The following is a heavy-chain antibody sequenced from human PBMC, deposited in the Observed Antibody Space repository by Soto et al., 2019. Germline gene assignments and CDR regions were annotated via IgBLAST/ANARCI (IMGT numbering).Heavy chain of an antibody. CDR2: IIPIFGTA. CDR1: GGTFSSYA. Sequence: QVQLVQSGAEVKKPGSSVKVSCKASGGTFSSYAISWVRQDPGQGLEWMGGIIPIFGTANYAKKFQGRVRIAADESTSTAYMELSSLRSEDTAVYYCARVWGYYYYCGMDVWGQGTTVTVSS. CDR3: ARVWGYYYYCGMDV. D-gene: IGHD7-27*01. V-gene: IGHV1-69*01. J-gene: IGHJ6*02.